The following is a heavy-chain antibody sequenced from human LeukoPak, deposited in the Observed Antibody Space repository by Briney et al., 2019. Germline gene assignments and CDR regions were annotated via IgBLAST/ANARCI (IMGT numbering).Heavy chain of an antibody. V-gene: IGHV4-30-2*01. CDR1: GGSISSGGYS. D-gene: IGHD2-21*02. J-gene: IGHJ3*02. CDR2: IYHSGST. CDR3: ARAGAYCGGDCYSGXFDI. Sequence: SETLSLTCAVSGGSISSGGYSWSWIRQPPGKGLEWIGYIYHSGSTYYNPSLKSRVTISVDRSKNQFSLKLSSVTAADTAVYYCARAGAYCGGDCYSGXFDIWGQGTMVTVSS.